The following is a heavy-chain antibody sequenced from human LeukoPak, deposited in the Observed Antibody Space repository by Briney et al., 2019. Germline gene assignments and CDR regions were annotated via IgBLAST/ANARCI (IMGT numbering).Heavy chain of an antibody. D-gene: IGHD2/OR15-2a*01. J-gene: IGHJ3*02. CDR2: IIPILGIA. CDR1: GGTFSSYT. Sequence: GSSVKVSCKASGGTFSSYTISWVRQAPGQGLEWMGRIIPILGIANYAQKFQGRVTITADKSTSTAYMELSSLRSEDTAVYYCATTFRSESAFDIWGLGTMVTVSS. V-gene: IGHV1-69*02. CDR3: ATTFRSESAFDI.